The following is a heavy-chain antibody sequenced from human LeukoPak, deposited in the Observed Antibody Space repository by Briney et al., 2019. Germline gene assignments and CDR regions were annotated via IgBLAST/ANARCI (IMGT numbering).Heavy chain of an antibody. J-gene: IGHJ4*02. CDR2: ISWNSGSI. CDR3: AKGRHDYSNYDLGY. Sequence: GGSLRLSCAASGFTFDDYAMHWVRQAPGKGLEWVSGISWNSGSIGYAGSVKGRFTISRDNAKNSLYLQMNSLRAEDTALYYCAKGRHDYSNYDLGYWGQGTLVTVSS. V-gene: IGHV3-9*01. CDR1: GFTFDDYA. D-gene: IGHD4-11*01.